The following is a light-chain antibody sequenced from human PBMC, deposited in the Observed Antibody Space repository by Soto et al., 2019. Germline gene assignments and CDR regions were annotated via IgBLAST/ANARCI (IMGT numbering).Light chain of an antibody. Sequence: EIGWMQSPGTRALSPGERATLSCRASQSVSNNYLAWYQQKPGQAPRLLIYGASNRATGIPDRFSGSGSGTDFTLPISRLAPEDFAVYYCPPYASSGTFGQGTKVDIK. CDR3: PPYASSGT. J-gene: IGKJ1*01. CDR2: GAS. CDR1: QSVSNNY. V-gene: IGKV3-20*01.